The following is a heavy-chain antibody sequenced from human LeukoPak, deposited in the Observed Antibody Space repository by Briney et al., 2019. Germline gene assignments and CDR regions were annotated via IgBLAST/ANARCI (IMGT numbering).Heavy chain of an antibody. D-gene: IGHD2-2*01. CDR2: IYYSGST. V-gene: IGHV4-59*01. Sequence: PSETLSLTCTVSGGSISSYYWSWIRQPPGKGLEWIGYIYYSGSTNYNPSLKSRVTILVDTSKNQFSLKLSSVTAADTAVYYCARGGGAVVVPAALDYWGQGTLVTVSS. CDR1: GGSISSYY. CDR3: ARGGGAVVVPAALDY. J-gene: IGHJ4*02.